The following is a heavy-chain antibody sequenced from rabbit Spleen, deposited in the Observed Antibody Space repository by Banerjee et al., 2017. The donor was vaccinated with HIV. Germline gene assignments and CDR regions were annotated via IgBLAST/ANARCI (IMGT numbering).Heavy chain of an antibody. CDR3: ARNGDDAGYDFNL. V-gene: IGHV1S7*01. J-gene: IGHJ4*01. D-gene: IGHD2-1*01. CDR2: IDPVFGIT. CDR1: GFTLSSYY. Sequence: HLKESGGGLVQPGGSLKLSCTASGFTLSSYYMNWVRQAPGKGLEWIGYIDPVFGITYYANWVNGRFSISRENAQNTVDLQMNSLTPADTATYFCARNGDDAGYDFNLWGPGTLVTVS.